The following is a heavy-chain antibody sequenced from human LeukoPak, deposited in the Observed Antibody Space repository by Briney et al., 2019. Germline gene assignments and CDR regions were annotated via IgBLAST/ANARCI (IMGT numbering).Heavy chain of an antibody. CDR1: GGSISSYC. V-gene: IGHV4-59*01. Sequence: SETLSLTCTVSGGSISSYCWSWIRQPPGKGLEWIGYIYYSGSTNYNPSLKSRVTISVDTSKNQFSLKLSSVTAADTAVYYCARATSYFDYWGQGTLVTVSS. J-gene: IGHJ4*02. CDR3: ARATSYFDY. CDR2: IYYSGST.